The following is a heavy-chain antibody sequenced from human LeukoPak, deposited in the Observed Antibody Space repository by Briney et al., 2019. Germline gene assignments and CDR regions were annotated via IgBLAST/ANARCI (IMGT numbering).Heavy chain of an antibody. V-gene: IGHV3-23*01. D-gene: IGHD3-10*01. CDR1: GFPFSSYA. Sequence: GGSLRLSCAASGFPFSSYAMSWVRQAPGKGLEWVSAISGSGDSTYYADSVKGRFTISRDNSKNTLYLQMNSLRAEDTALYYCAKEGQRSSGSYYVYWGQGTLVTVSS. J-gene: IGHJ4*02. CDR2: ISGSGDST. CDR3: AKEGQRSSGSYYVY.